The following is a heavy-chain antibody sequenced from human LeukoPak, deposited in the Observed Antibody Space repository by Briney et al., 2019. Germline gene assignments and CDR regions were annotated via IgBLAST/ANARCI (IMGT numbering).Heavy chain of an antibody. V-gene: IGHV3-30-3*01. CDR3: AKEPPRYGVINPVPPGGDY. CDR1: GFTFSSYA. Sequence: GGSLRLSCAASGFTFSSYAMHWVRQAPGKGLEWVAVISYDGSNKYYADSVKGRFTISRDNSKNTLYLQMNSLRAEDTAVYYCAKEPPRYGVINPVPPGGDYWGQGTLVTVSS. D-gene: IGHD2-21*01. CDR2: ISYDGSNK. J-gene: IGHJ4*02.